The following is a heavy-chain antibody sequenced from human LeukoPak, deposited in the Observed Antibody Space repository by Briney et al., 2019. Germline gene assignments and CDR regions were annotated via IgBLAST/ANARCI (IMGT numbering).Heavy chain of an antibody. CDR1: GGSISSGSYY. CDR2: IYTSGST. J-gene: IGHJ3*01. D-gene: IGHD1-26*01. CDR3: ASLVGALDAFDV. Sequence: SQTLSLTCTVSGGSISSGSYYWSWIRQPAGKGLEWIGRIYTSGSTNYNPSLKSRVTISVDTSKNQFSLKLSSVNAADTAVYYCASLVGALDAFDVWGQGTMVTVSS. V-gene: IGHV4-61*02.